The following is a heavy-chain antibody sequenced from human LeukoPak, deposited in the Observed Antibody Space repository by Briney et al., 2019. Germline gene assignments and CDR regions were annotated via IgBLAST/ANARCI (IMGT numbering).Heavy chain of an antibody. CDR2: INPSGGSI. CDR3: ARVDCSSGRCYTLDFDY. V-gene: IGHV1-46*03. J-gene: IGHJ4*02. CDR1: GYTFTSYY. D-gene: IGHD2-2*02. Sequence: ASVKVSCKASGYTFTSYYMHWVRQAPGQGLEWMGIINPSGGSISYAPKFQGRVTVTGDTSTSTVYMELRSLRSEDTAVYYCARVDCSSGRCYTLDFDYWGQGTLVTVSS.